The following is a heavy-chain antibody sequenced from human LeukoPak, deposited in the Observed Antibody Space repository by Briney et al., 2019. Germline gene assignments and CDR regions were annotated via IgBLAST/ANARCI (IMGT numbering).Heavy chain of an antibody. J-gene: IGHJ4*02. V-gene: IGHV1-2*02. Sequence: EASVKVSCKASGYTFTGYYTHWVRQPPGQGLEWMGWINSNSGGTYYAQTIQGRVTMTRYTSIRTAYMELSRLGSDDTALYYCARDIEGAKDIRDYWGQGTLVTVSS. CDR3: ARDIEGAKDIRDY. CDR2: INSNSGGT. D-gene: IGHD1-26*01. CDR1: GYTFTGYY.